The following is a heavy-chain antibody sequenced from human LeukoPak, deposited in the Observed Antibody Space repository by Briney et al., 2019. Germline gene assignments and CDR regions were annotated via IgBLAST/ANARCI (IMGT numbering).Heavy chain of an antibody. V-gene: IGHV4-61*01. CDR2: IYNSGST. CDR1: GDSITSGYYY. Sequence: PSETLSLTCTVSGDSITSGYYYWSWIRQPPGKGLEWIGYIYNSGSTNYNPSLKSRVTISVDTSKNQFSLKLSSVTAADTAVYYCACLTTADAFDIWGQGTMVTVSS. D-gene: IGHD3-22*01. J-gene: IGHJ3*02. CDR3: ACLTTADAFDI.